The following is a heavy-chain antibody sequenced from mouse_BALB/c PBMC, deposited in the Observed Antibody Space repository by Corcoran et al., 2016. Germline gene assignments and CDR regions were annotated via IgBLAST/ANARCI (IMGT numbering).Heavy chain of an antibody. CDR3: ARSDGSSWFAY. J-gene: IGHJ3*01. D-gene: IGHD1-1*01. CDR1: GYTFTNCG. V-gene: IGHV9-3-1*01. CDR2: INTYTGEP. Sequence: QIQLVQSGPELKKPGETVKISCKASGYTFTNCGMNWVKQAPGKGLKWMGRINTYTGEPTYADDFKGRFAFSLETSASTAYLQINNLKNEDTATYFCARSDGSSWFAYWGQGTLVTVSA.